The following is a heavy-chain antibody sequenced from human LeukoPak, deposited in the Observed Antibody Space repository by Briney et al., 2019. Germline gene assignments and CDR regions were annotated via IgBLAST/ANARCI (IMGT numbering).Heavy chain of an antibody. CDR3: ARDRGYGDYSDY. D-gene: IGHD4-17*01. J-gene: IGHJ4*02. CDR1: GFTVSSNY. V-gene: IGHV3-7*01. Sequence: PGGSLRPSCAASGFTVSSNYMSWVRQAPGKGLEWVANIKQDGSEKYYVDSVKGRFTISRDNAKNSLYLQMNSLRAEDTAVYYCARDRGYGDYSDYWGQGTLVTVSS. CDR2: IKQDGSEK.